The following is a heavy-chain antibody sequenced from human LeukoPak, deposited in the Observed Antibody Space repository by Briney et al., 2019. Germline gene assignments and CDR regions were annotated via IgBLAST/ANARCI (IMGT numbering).Heavy chain of an antibody. V-gene: IGHV3-23*01. J-gene: IGHJ4*02. CDR1: GGTFSSYA. D-gene: IGHD6-13*01. CDR2: ISGSGGST. CDR3: ADSSSSTYVFDY. Sequence: GASVKVSCKASGGTFSSYAMSWVRQAPGKGLEWVSAISGSGGSTYYADSVKGRFTISRDNSKNTLYLQMNSLRAEDTAVYYCADSSSSTYVFDYWGQGTLVTVSS.